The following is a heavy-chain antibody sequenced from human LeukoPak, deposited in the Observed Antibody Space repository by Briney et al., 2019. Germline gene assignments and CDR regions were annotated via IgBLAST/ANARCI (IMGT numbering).Heavy chain of an antibody. CDR3: TTLAFDVHY. D-gene: IGHD2/OR15-2a*01. V-gene: IGHV3-15*04. J-gene: IGHJ4*02. CDR2: MESNPAGGRT. Sequence: GGSLRLSCAASGFTFVNAWMTWVRQAPGKGLEWVGRMESNPAGGRTDYAAPVKGRFTISRDDSRSTLYLQLDNLRAEDTAVYYCTTLAFDVHYWGRGTLITVSS. CDR1: GFTFVNAW.